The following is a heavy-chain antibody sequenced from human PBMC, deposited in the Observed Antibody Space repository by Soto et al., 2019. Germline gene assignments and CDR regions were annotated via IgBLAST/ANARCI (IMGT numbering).Heavy chain of an antibody. V-gene: IGHV3-30*18. CDR3: AKDFVGGSLDY. J-gene: IGHJ4*02. CDR1: GFTFSSYG. Sequence: PGGSLRLSCAASGFTFSSYGMHWVRQAPGKGLEWVAVISYDGSNKYYADSVKGRFTISRDNSKNTLYLQMNSLRAEDTAVYYCAKDFVGGSLDYWGQGTLVTVSS. CDR2: ISYDGSNK. D-gene: IGHD3-16*01.